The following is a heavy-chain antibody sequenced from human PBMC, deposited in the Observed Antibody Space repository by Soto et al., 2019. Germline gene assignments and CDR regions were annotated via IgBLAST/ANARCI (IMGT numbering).Heavy chain of an antibody. CDR3: TITTRAFRTPDI. D-gene: IGHD2-2*01. CDR2: IHHSGRSGST. CDR1: SGSITSDDW. J-gene: IGHJ3*02. Sequence: QGQLQESGPGLVEPSRTLSLTCTVSSGSITSDDWWTWVRQCPGKGLEWIGEIHHSGRSGSTNYNPSLKSRASISVDKSKNQFSLRLSSVTAADTAMYYCTITTRAFRTPDIWGQGTTVTVS. V-gene: IGHV4-4*02.